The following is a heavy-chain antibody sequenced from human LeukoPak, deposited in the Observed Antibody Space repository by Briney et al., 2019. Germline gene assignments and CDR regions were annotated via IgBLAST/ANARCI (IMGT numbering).Heavy chain of an antibody. J-gene: IGHJ4*02. V-gene: IGHV4-39*01. D-gene: IGHD1-26*01. Sequence: SETLSLTCTVSGGSISSSSYYWGWIRQPPGKGLEWIGSIYYSGSTYYNPSLKSRVTISVDTSKNQFSLKLSSVTAADTAVYYCASQGAKVGATAFDYWGQGTLVTVSS. CDR2: IYYSGST. CDR1: GGSISSSSYY. CDR3: ASQGAKVGATAFDY.